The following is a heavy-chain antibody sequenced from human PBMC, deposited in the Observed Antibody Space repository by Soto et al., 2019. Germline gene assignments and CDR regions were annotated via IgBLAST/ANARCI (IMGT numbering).Heavy chain of an antibody. Sequence: PGGSLRLSCAASGFTFGGYCVSWVRQAPGKGLEWVSFICISSSSIYYADSVKGRFTISRDNSKNTLFLQMNSLRAEDTAVYYCAKERHAYGTPGYFQHWGQGTLVTVSS. D-gene: IGHD4-17*01. J-gene: IGHJ1*01. CDR3: AKERHAYGTPGYFQH. CDR2: ICISSSSI. CDR1: GFTFGGYC. V-gene: IGHV3-48*01.